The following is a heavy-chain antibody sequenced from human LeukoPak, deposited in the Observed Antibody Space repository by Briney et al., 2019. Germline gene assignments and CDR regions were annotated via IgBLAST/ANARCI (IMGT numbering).Heavy chain of an antibody. CDR3: ARAYRIITIFGVVMSYYMDV. V-gene: IGHV4-39*07. Sequence: PSETLSLTCTVSGGSISSSSYYWGWIRQPPGKGLEWIGSIYYSGSTYYNPSLKSRVTISVDTSKNQFSLKLSSVTAADTAVYYCARAYRIITIFGVVMSYYMDVWGKGTTVTVSS. CDR2: IYYSGST. J-gene: IGHJ6*03. D-gene: IGHD3-3*01. CDR1: GGSISSSSYY.